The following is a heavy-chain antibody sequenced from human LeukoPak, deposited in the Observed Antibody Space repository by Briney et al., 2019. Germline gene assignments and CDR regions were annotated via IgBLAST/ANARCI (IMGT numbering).Heavy chain of an antibody. CDR2: IYSGGST. CDR3: ARDIRSVTHFDY. J-gene: IGHJ4*02. Sequence: GGSLRLSCAASGFTVSSNYMSWVRQAPGKGLEWVSVIYSGGSTYYADSVKGRFTISRDNSKNTLYLQMNRLRAEDTAVYYCARDIRSVTHFDYWGQGTLVTVSS. V-gene: IGHV3-53*01. CDR1: GFTVSSNY. D-gene: IGHD4-17*01.